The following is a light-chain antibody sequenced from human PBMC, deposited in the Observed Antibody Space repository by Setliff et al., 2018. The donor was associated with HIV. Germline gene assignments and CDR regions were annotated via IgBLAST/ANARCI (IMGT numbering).Light chain of an antibody. J-gene: IGLJ1*01. V-gene: IGLV2-23*02. CDR1: SSXXGSYNL. Sequence: QSVLTQPDSVSGSPGQSLTISCTGTSSXXGSYNLVSWYKQYPGKALKLMIYEVAKRPAGVSNRFSGSKSGNTASLXXSGLQAAAXGGYYCCSYGGSSTYVFGTGTKVTVL. CDR3: CSYGGSSTYV. CDR2: EVA.